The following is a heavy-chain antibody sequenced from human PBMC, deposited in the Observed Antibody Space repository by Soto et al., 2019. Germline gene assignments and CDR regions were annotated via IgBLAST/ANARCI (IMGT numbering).Heavy chain of an antibody. CDR2: IYHCGST. CDR1: GGSISSGGYS. V-gene: IGHV4-30-2*01. CDR3: ARGGVDYYDSSGYYFSPYYFDY. Sequence: SATLSLTCAVSGGSISSGGYSWSWIRQPPGKGLEWIWYIYHCGSTYYIPSLKSRVTISVDRSKNQFSLKLSSVTAADTAVYYCARGGVDYYDSSGYYFSPYYFDYWGQGTLVTVSS. D-gene: IGHD3-22*01. J-gene: IGHJ4*02.